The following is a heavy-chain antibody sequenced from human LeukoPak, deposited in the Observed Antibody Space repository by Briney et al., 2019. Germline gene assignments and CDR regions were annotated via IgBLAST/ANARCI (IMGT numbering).Heavy chain of an antibody. V-gene: IGHV4-59*01. Sequence: SETLSLTCAVYGGSFSGYYWSWIRQPPGKGLEWIGYIYNSGSTNYNPSLQSRVTISVDTSKNQFSLRLTSVTAADTAVYYCAKAVAAAGRFGFDPWGQGTLVTVSS. CDR1: GGSFSGYY. J-gene: IGHJ5*02. CDR2: IYNSGST. CDR3: AKAVAAAGRFGFDP. D-gene: IGHD6-13*01.